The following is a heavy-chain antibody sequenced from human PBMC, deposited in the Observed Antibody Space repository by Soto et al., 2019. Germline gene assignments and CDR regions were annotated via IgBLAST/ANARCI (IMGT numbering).Heavy chain of an antibody. CDR1: GYTFTSYY. Sequence: QVQLVQSGAEVKKPGASVKVSCKASGYTFTSYYMHWVRQAPGQGLEWMGIINPSGGSTSYAQKFQGRVTLTRDTYTSTVYMELSSLRSEDTAVYYCARDPRTGTSDYWGQGTLVTVSS. J-gene: IGHJ4*02. D-gene: IGHD1-1*01. CDR3: ARDPRTGTSDY. V-gene: IGHV1-46*03. CDR2: INPSGGST.